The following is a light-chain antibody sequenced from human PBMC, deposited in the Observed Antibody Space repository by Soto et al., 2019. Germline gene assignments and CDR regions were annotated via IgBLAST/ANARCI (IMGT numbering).Light chain of an antibody. J-gene: IGKJ1*01. CDR3: QQFGTSPWT. V-gene: IGKV3-20*01. Sequence: DIVLTQSPGTLSLSPGERDTLSCRASQSVLNNYLAWFQQRPGQAPRLLIYGISNRPAGIPDRFSGSGSGTDFTLTISRLEPEDFAVYYCQQFGTSPWTFGQGTKVDI. CDR2: GIS. CDR1: QSVLNNY.